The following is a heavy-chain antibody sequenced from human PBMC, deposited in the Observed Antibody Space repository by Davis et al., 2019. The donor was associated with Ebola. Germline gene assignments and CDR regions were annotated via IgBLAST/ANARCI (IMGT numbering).Heavy chain of an antibody. J-gene: IGHJ4*02. Sequence: GESLKISCAASGFTFSSYWMSWVRQAPGKGLEWVANIKQDGSEKYYVDSVKGRFTISRDNSKNTLYLQMNSLRAEDTAVYYCARSEPPDYWGQGTLVTVSP. V-gene: IGHV3-7*01. D-gene: IGHD1-14*01. CDR3: ARSEPPDY. CDR1: GFTFSSYW. CDR2: IKQDGSEK.